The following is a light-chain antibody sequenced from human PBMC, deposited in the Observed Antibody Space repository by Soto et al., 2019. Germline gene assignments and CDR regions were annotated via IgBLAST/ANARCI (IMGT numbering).Light chain of an antibody. CDR2: ATS. Sequence: EIVLNQSPGTLSLSPGETATLSCRASQTVNSDYLAWFQQRPGQAPRLLIFATSRRATDIPDRFSGSGSGTDFTLAIRRLEPEDFAVYYCHQFGYSPRTFGQGTKVDIK. CDR1: QTVNSDY. CDR3: HQFGYSPRT. V-gene: IGKV3-20*01. J-gene: IGKJ1*01.